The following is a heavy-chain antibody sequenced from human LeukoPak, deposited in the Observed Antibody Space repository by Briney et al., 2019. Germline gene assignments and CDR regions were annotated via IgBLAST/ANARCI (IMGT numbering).Heavy chain of an antibody. D-gene: IGHD5-12*01. Sequence: KSSETLSLTCTVAGGSISSGDYYWSWIRQPPGKGLEWIGYIYYSGSTYYNPSLKSRVTISVDTSKNQFSLKLSSVTAADTAVYYCARHAHYGGYVNWFDPWGQGTLVTVSS. J-gene: IGHJ5*02. CDR2: IYYSGST. CDR1: GGSISSGDYY. CDR3: ARHAHYGGYVNWFDP. V-gene: IGHV4-30-4*01.